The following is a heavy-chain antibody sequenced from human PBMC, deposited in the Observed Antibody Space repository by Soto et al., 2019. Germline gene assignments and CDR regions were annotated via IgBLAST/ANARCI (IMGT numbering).Heavy chain of an antibody. D-gene: IGHD6-19*01. CDR1: GYTFTSYG. J-gene: IGHJ4*02. CDR3: ARDRSSGWSSLDY. V-gene: IGHV1-18*01. Sequence: QVQLVQSGAEVKEPGASVKVSCKASGYTFTSYGISWVRQAPGQGPEWMGWINTYNGKTDYARKFQGRVTMTTDTSTTTAHMELRSLRSDDTAVYYCARDRSSGWSSLDYWGQGTLVTVSS. CDR2: INTYNGKT.